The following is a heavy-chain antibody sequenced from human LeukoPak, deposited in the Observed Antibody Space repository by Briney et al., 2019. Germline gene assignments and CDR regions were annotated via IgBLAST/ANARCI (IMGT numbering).Heavy chain of an antibody. Sequence: SVKVSCKASGYTFTGYYMHWVRQAPGQGLEWMGGIIPIFGTANYAQKFQGRVTITADESTSTAYMELSSLRSEDTAVYYCASTGGYYVDYWGQGTLVTVSS. V-gene: IGHV1-69*13. J-gene: IGHJ4*02. CDR2: IIPIFGTA. D-gene: IGHD3-3*01. CDR1: GYTFTGYY. CDR3: ASTGGYYVDY.